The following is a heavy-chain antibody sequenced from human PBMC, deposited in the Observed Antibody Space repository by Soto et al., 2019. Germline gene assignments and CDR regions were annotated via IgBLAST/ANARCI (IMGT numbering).Heavy chain of an antibody. Sequence: SVKVSCKASGGTFSSYAISWVRQAPGQGLEWMGGIIPIFGTANYAQKFQGRVTITADESTSTAYMELSSLRSEDTAVYYCAFVLLEYAIHTLSGMDVWCQGTTVIVSS. V-gene: IGHV1-69*13. D-gene: IGHD2-8*01. CDR3: AFVLLEYAIHTLSGMDV. J-gene: IGHJ6*02. CDR2: IIPIFGTA. CDR1: GGTFSSYA.